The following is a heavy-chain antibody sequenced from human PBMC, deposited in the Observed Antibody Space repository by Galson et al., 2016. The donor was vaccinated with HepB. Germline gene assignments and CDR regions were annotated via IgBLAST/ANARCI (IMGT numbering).Heavy chain of an antibody. CDR2: INQDGSKT. D-gene: IGHD1-26*01. V-gene: IGHV3-7*03. Sequence: SLRLSCAASGFSSSAYWMTWVRQAPGRGLEWVANINQDGSKTNYVDSVKGRFTFSRDNAKNSVYLQMSSLRAEDTAVYYCARDRTYNSGTAYYDVFDIWGQGTMVTASS. J-gene: IGHJ3*02. CDR3: ARDRTYNSGTAYYDVFDI. CDR1: GFSSSAYW.